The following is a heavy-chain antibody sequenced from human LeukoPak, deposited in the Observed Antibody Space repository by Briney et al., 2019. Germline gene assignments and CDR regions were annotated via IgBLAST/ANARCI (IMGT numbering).Heavy chain of an antibody. V-gene: IGHV4-61*02. Sequence: SQTLSLTCTVSGGSISSGTYYWNWIRQPAGKGLEWIGRIYTSGSTNYNPSLKSRVTISLDTSKNQFSLKLSSVTAADTAVYYCARDAVVMGVLDPWGQGTLVTVSS. CDR2: IYTSGST. CDR3: ARDAVVMGVLDP. CDR1: GGSISSGTYY. D-gene: IGHD4-23*01. J-gene: IGHJ5*02.